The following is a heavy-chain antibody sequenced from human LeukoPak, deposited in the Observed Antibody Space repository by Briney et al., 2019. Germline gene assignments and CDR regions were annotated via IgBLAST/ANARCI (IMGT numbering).Heavy chain of an antibody. CDR1: GGSFSGYY. CDR2: INHSGST. J-gene: IGHJ5*02. Sequence: SETLSLTCAVYGGSFSGYYWSWIRQPPGKGLEWIGEINHSGSTNYNPSLKSRVTISVDTSKNQFSLKLSSVTAADTAVYYCARGPLKSWWFAPWGEGTLVTVSS. D-gene: IGHD1-1*01. CDR3: ARGPLKSWWFAP. V-gene: IGHV4-34*01.